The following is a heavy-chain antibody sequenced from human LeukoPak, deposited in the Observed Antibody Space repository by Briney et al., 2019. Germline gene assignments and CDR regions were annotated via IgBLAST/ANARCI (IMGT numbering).Heavy chain of an antibody. CDR3: ARDRRDGYNVLDY. J-gene: IGHJ4*02. D-gene: IGHD5-24*01. CDR1: GFTFSTYW. Sequence: GGTLRLSCAASGFTFSTYWMTWVRQAPGKGLEWVANMKQDGSEKYYVDSVKGRFTISRDNAKNSLYLQMNSLSAEDTAIYYCARDRRDGYNVLDYWGQGTLVTVSS. V-gene: IGHV3-7*01. CDR2: MKQDGSEK.